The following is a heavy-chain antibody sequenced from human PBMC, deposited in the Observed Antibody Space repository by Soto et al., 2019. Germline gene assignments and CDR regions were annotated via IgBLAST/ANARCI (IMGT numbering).Heavy chain of an antibody. CDR1: GYAFTSNG. CDR2: INPYVGNT. CDR3: ARDHGGATMTLLY. D-gene: IGHD5-12*01. J-gene: IGHJ4*02. Sequence: GASVKVSCKASGYAFTSNGISWVRQAPGQGPEWMGWINPYVGNTIFAQKFQGRVTMTTDTSTSTAYMELRSLRSDDTAVYYCARDHGGATMTLLYWGQGTLVTVSS. V-gene: IGHV1-18*04.